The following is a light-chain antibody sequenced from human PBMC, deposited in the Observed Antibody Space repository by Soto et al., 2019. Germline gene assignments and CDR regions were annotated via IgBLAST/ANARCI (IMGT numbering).Light chain of an antibody. CDR2: DSC. CDR3: KQYGHFPFP. J-gene: IGKJ3*01. V-gene: IGKV3-20*01. CDR1: HFVSSSY. Sequence: EIVLTQCPGTLSLSPRARATLSCRTSHFVSSSYVAWYQDTPGQSPRLPIYDSCTRATGLLNSFSGRGSGTDFTHSINRLESENFGVYYCKQYGHFPFPLGPGTKVDIK.